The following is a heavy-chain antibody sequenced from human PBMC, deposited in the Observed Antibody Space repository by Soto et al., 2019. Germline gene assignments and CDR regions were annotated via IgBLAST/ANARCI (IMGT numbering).Heavy chain of an antibody. CDR3: AKDLTRQLAYWLDP. J-gene: IGHJ5*02. CDR1: GGTFSSYA. CDR2: IIPIFGTA. V-gene: IGHV1-69*13. D-gene: IGHD6-6*01. Sequence: SVKVSCKASGGTFSSYAISWVRQAPGQGLEWMGGIIPIFGTANYAQKFQGRVTITADESTSTAYMELSSLTSDDTALYYCAKDLTRQLAYWLDPWGQGTQVTVSS.